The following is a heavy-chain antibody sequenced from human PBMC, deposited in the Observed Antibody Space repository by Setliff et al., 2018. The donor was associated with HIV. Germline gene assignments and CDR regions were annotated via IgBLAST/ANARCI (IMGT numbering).Heavy chain of an antibody. D-gene: IGHD3-22*01. CDR3: AITSRGYSLQRGGAFDI. CDR1: GDTFTTYV. J-gene: IGHJ3*02. V-gene: IGHV1-69*05. CDR2: RSPIFSTT. Sequence: SVKVSCKGSGDTFTTYVVSWVRQAPGQGLEWMGGRSPIFSTTNYAQKFQGRATITTDESTSRAYMELSSLRSEDTAVYYCAITSRGYSLQRGGAFDIWGQGTLVTV.